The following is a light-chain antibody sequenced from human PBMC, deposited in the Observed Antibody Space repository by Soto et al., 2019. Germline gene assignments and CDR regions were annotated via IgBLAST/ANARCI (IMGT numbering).Light chain of an antibody. V-gene: IGLV1-44*01. J-gene: IGLJ7*01. CDR2: GDN. CDR1: SSNIGTNT. CDR3: AAWGDSLDAAV. Sequence: QSVLTQPPSASGTPGQRVTISCSGSSSNIGTNTVNWYRQFPGAAPKLLIYGDNQRPSGVPDRLSGSKSGTSASLAISGLQSEDEGDYYCAAWGDSLDAAVFGGGTQLTVL.